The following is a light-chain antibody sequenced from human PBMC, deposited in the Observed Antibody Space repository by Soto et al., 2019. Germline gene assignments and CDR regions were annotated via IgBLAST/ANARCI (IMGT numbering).Light chain of an antibody. J-gene: IGKJ5*01. CDR1: QSVSSN. V-gene: IGKV3-20*01. Sequence: EIVMTQSPATLSVSPGERATLYCRASQSVSSNLAWYQQKPGQAPRLLIYGTTSRATGIADRFSGSGSGTDFTLTISRLEPDDFATYYCQQYGSSPITFGQGTRLEIK. CDR2: GTT. CDR3: QQYGSSPIT.